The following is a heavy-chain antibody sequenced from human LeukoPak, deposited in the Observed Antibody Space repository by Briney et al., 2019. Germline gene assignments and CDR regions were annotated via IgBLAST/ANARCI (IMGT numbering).Heavy chain of an antibody. V-gene: IGHV4-59*01. J-gene: IGHJ4*02. D-gene: IGHD5-12*01. Sequence: MTSETLSLTCTVSGGSISFYYWSWIRQPPGKGLEWIGNTYYSGSTNYNPSLKSRVTISVDTSKNQFSLKLSSVTAADTALFYCARLGGGYAFFDYWGQGTLVTVSS. CDR1: GGSISFYY. CDR3: ARLGGGYAFFDY. CDR2: TYYSGST.